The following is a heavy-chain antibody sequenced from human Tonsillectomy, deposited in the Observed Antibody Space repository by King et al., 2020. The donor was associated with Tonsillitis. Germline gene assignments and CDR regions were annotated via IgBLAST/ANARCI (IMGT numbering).Heavy chain of an antibody. V-gene: IGHV4-59*08. CDR3: ARHVEWVVVTAQGHSNAFDI. J-gene: IGHJ3*02. D-gene: IGHD2-21*02. CDR2: IYYSGST. CDR1: GGSISSYY. Sequence: QLQESGPGLVKPSETLSLTCTVSGGSISSYYWSWIRQPPGKGLEWIGYIYYSGSTNYNPSLKSRVTISVDTSKNQFSLKLSSVTAADTAVYYCARHVEWVVVTAQGHSNAFDIWGQGTMVTVSS.